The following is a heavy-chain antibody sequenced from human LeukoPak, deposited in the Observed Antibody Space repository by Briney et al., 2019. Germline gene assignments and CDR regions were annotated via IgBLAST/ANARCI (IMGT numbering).Heavy chain of an antibody. CDR2: IYSEGSRT. J-gene: IGHJ6*04. CDR1: GFTFSSYW. CDR3: AELGITMIGGV. D-gene: IGHD3-10*02. V-gene: IGHV3-74*01. Sequence: PGGSLRLSCAASGFTFSSYWMHWVRQGPGKGLVWVSRIYSEGSRTTYADSVRGRFTISGDNAKNTLYLQMNSLRADDTAVYYCAELGITMIGGVWGKGTTVTISS.